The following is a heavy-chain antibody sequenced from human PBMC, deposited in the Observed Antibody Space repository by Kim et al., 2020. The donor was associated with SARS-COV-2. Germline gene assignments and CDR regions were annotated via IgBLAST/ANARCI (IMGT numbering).Heavy chain of an antibody. CDR1: GYTFTSYA. J-gene: IGHJ4*02. V-gene: IGHV1-3*01. D-gene: IGHD3-10*01. CDR3: ARDLLWFGELFDY. CDR2: INAGNGNT. Sequence: ASVKVSCKASGYTFTSYAMHWVRQAPGQRLEWMGWINAGNGNTKYSQKFQGRVTITRDTSASTAYMELSSLRSEDTAVYYCARDLLWFGELFDYWGQGTLVTVSS.